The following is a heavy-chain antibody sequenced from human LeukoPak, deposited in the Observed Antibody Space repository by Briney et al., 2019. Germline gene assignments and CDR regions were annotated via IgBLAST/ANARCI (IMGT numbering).Heavy chain of an antibody. D-gene: IGHD3-10*01. CDR1: GYSISSGYY. CDR2: IYHSGST. V-gene: IGHV4-38-2*02. Sequence: SETLSLTCAVSGYSISSGYYWGWIRQPPGQGLEWIGSIYHSGSTYYNPSLKSRVTISVDTSKNQFSLKLSSVTAADTAVYYCARDSTYYGSGNGMDVWGKGTTVTVSS. CDR3: ARDSTYYGSGNGMDV. J-gene: IGHJ6*04.